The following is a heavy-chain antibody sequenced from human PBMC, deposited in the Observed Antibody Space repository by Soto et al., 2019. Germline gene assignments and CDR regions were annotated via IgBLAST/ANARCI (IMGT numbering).Heavy chain of an antibody. CDR3: ARDLHSGAVGKRTTTHY. D-gene: IGHD4-4*01. V-gene: IGHV1-2*02. Sequence: QVQLVQSGAQVKKPWASVKVSCKASGYTFTGYYMHWVRRAPGQGLEWMGWINPNSGCTNYAQKFQGRVTMTRDTSISTAYMELSRLRSDDPAVYYCARDLHSGAVGKRTTTHYWGQGTLVTVSS. J-gene: IGHJ4*02. CDR1: GYTFTGYY. CDR2: INPNSGCT.